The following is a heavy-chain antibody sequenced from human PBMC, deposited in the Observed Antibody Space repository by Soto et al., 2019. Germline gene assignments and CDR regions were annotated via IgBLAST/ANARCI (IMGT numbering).Heavy chain of an antibody. V-gene: IGHV1-69*01. CDR2: IIPIFGTA. D-gene: IGHD5-12*01. Sequence: QVQLVQSGAEVKKPGSSVKVSCKASGGTFSSYAISWVRQAPGQGLEWMGGIIPIFGTANYAQKFEGRVTINAHESTSTAYMELSSLRSDDPAVYYCARGGSTLQNHWGQGTLVTVSS. CDR3: ARGGSTLQNH. CDR1: GGTFSSYA. J-gene: IGHJ5*02.